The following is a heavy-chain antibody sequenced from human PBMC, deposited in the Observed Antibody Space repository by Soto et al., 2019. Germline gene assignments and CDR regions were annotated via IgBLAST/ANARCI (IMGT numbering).Heavy chain of an antibody. CDR1: RYTFISSD. CDR3: ARSPSWETTVTPYYFDY. CDR2: MNPKSANT. D-gene: IGHD4-4*01. Sequence: ASVKVSCKASRYTFISSDINWVRQATGQGLEWMGWMNPKSANTGYAQNFQGRVTMTRNTSISTAYMELSSLRSEDTAVYYCARSPSWETTVTPYYFDYWGQGTLVTVSS. J-gene: IGHJ4*02. V-gene: IGHV1-8*01.